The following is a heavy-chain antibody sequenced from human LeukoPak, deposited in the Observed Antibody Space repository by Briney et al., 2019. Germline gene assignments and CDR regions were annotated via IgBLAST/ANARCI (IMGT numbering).Heavy chain of an antibody. CDR3: ARAPAGGWYYYYYYMDV. CDR2: MNPNSGNT. J-gene: IGHJ6*03. Sequence: ASVKVSCRASGYTFTSYDINWVRQATGQGLEWMGWMNPNSGNTGYAQKFQGRVTITRNTSISTAYMELSSLRSEDTAVYYCARAPAGGWYYYYYYMDVWGKGTTVTVSS. V-gene: IGHV1-8*03. CDR1: GYTFTSYD. D-gene: IGHD6-19*01.